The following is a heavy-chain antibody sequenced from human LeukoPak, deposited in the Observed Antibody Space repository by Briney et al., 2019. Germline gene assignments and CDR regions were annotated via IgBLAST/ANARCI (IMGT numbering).Heavy chain of an antibody. CDR2: ISYDGSNK. D-gene: IGHD3-22*01. J-gene: IGHJ4*02. CDR3: AKDLDSSGYSPDY. V-gene: IGHV3-30*18. Sequence: PGGSLRLSCAASGFTFSSYGMHWVRQAPGKGLEWVAVISYDGSNKYYADSVKARFTISRDNSKNTLYLQMNSLRAEDTAVYYCAKDLDSSGYSPDYWGQGTLVTVSS. CDR1: GFTFSSYG.